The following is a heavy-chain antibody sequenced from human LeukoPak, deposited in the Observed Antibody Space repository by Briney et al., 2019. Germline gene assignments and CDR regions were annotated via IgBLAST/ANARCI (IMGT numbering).Heavy chain of an antibody. CDR1: GGSISSGGYY. J-gene: IGHJ4*02. V-gene: IGHV4-30-2*01. Sequence: PSETLSLTCTVSGGSISSGGYYWSWIRQPPGKGLEWIGYIYHSGSTYYNPSLKSRVTISVDRSKNQFSLKLSSVTAADTAVYCCATVSGSFDYWGQGTLVTVSS. CDR2: IYHSGST. CDR3: ATVSGSFDY. D-gene: IGHD3-3*01.